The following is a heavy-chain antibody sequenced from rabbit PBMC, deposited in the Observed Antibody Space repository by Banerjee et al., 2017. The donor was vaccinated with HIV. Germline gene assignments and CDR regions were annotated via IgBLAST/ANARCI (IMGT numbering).Heavy chain of an antibody. CDR3: ARGGDPGSTYWSYGMDL. J-gene: IGHJ6*01. CDR2: INTSSGNT. CDR1: GFSFSNKYV. D-gene: IGHD8-1*01. V-gene: IGHV1S45*01. Sequence: QEQLEESRGDLVKPEGSLTLTCTASGFSFSNKYVMCWVRQAPGKGLEWIACINTSSGNTVYASWAKGRFTFSKTSSTTVTLQMTSLTAADTATYFCARGGDPGSTYWSYGMDLWGPGTLVTVS.